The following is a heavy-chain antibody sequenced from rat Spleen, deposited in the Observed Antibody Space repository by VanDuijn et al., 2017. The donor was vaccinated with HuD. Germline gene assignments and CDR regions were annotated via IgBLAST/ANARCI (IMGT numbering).Heavy chain of an antibody. V-gene: IGHV5-22*01. CDR3: ASPEGEGFAY. D-gene: IGHD1-11*01. Sequence: EVQLVESGGGLVQPGRSLKLSCAASGFTFSDYYMAWVSQAPKKGLEWVASISYEGSSTYYGDSVKGRFTISRDNAKSTLYLQMNSLRSEDTATYYCASPEGEGFAYWGQGVMVTVSS. J-gene: IGHJ2*01. CDR2: ISYEGSST. CDR1: GFTFSDYY.